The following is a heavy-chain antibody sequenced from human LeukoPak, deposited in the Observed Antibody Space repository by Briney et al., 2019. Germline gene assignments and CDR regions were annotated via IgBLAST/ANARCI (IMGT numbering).Heavy chain of an antibody. CDR2: VSGDGRST. CDR3: AKDLTVTSNY. D-gene: IGHD4-17*01. V-gene: IGHV3-23*01. CDR1: GFTFSNYI. J-gene: IGHJ4*02. Sequence: EGSLRLSCAASGFTFSNYIMSWVRLAPGEGLEWVSSVSGDGRSTYYTQSVKGRFTISRDNSKNTLYLQMNSLRAEDTAVYYCAKDLTVTSNYWGQGTLVTVSS.